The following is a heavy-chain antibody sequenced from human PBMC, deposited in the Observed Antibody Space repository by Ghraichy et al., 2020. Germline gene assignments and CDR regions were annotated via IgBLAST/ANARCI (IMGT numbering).Heavy chain of an antibody. CDR2: ISSSSSSI. J-gene: IGHJ6*02. V-gene: IGHV3-21*01. D-gene: IGHD3-10*01. CDR3: AREIITMIRGVFISDGMDV. CDR1: GFTFSSYS. Sequence: GGSLRLSCAASGFTFSSYSMNWVRQAPGKGLEWVSCISSSSSSIYDADSVKGRFTISRDNAKNSLYLQMNSLRAEDTAVYYCAREIITMIRGVFISDGMDVWGQGTTVTVSS.